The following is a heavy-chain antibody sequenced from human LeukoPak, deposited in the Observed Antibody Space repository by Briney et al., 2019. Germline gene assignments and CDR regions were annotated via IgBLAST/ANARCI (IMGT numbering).Heavy chain of an antibody. CDR3: ARGFGRGNGFDY. CDR1: GYTLTEFS. D-gene: IGHD4-23*01. CDR2: ISAYNGNT. V-gene: IGHV1-18*04. J-gene: IGHJ4*02. Sequence: ASVKVSCKVSGYTLTEFSMHWVRQAPGQGLEWMGWISAYNGNTNYAQKLQGRVTMTTDTSTSTAYMKLRSLTSDDTAVYFCARGFGRGNGFDYWGQGTLVTVSS.